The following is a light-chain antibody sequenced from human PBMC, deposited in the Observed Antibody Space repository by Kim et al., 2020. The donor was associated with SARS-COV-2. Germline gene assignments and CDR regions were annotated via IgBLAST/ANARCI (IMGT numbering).Light chain of an antibody. J-gene: IGKJ4*01. CDR2: AAS. CDR1: QVISDS. CDR3: QQYYSFPLT. V-gene: IGKV1-NL1*01. Sequence: DIQMTQSPSSLSASVGDRVTITCRADQVISDSLAWYQQKSGKAPKLLLYAASRLQSGVPSRFSGSGSGADYTLTIGSLQPEDFATYYCQQYYSFPLTFGGGTKVEIK.